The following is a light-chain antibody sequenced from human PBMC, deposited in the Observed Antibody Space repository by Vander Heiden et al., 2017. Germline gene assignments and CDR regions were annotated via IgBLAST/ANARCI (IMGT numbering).Light chain of an antibody. CDR3: CSYAGSRNVV. Sequence: QSAPTQPASVSGSPGQSFTLSCTGTSNDIRSYNLVSWYQQHPGEAPKLIIYEVTKRPLGVSSRFSGSKSGNTASLTISGLQAEDEAHYHCCSYAGSRNVVFGGGTSLTVL. CDR1: SNDIRSYNL. J-gene: IGLJ2*01. V-gene: IGLV2-23*02. CDR2: EVT.